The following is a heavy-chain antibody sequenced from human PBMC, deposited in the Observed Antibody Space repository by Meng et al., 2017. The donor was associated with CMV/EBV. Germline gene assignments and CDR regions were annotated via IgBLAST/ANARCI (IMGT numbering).Heavy chain of an antibody. V-gene: IGHV3-21*01. CDR3: ASGYSGSWTSGYFDY. CDR2: ISSSSSYI. CDR1: GFTFSSYS. D-gene: IGHD6-13*01. Sequence: GESLKISCAASGFTFSSYSMNWVRQAPGKGLEWVSSISSSSSYIYYADSVKGRFTISRDNAKNSLYLQMNSLRAEYAAVYYCASGYSGSWTSGYFDYWGQGTLVTVSS. J-gene: IGHJ4*02.